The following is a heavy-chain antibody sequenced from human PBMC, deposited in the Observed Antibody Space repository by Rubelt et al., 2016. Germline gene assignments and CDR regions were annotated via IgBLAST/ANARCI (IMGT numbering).Heavy chain of an antibody. D-gene: IGHD3-22*01. J-gene: IGHJ3*02. Sequence: GLEWMGWINPNSGGTNYAQKFQGRVTMTRDTSISTAYMELSRLRSDDTAVYYRGRDVPHYDSSGYYYDAFDIWGQGTMVTVSS. CDR2: INPNSGGT. V-gene: IGHV1-2*02. CDR3: GRDVPHYDSSGYYYDAFDI.